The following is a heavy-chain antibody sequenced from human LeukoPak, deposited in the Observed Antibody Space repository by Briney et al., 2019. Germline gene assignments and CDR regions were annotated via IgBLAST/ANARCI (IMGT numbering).Heavy chain of an antibody. CDR3: AKAPFDSSGYYYHY. D-gene: IGHD3-22*01. CDR2: ISGSGGST. V-gene: IGHV3-23*01. J-gene: IGHJ4*02. Sequence: GGSLRLSCAASGFTFSSYAMRWVRQAPGKGVEWVSAISGSGGSTYYADSVKGRFTISRDNSNNTLYLQMNSLRAEDTAVYYCAKAPFDSSGYYYHYWGQGTLVTVSS. CDR1: GFTFSSYA.